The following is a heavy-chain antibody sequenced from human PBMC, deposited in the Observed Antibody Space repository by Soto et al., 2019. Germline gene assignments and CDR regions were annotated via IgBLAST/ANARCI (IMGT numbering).Heavy chain of an antibody. V-gene: IGHV1-69*01. CDR1: RGTIDSNA. CDR2: IIPIFGTA. D-gene: IGHD2-2*01. J-gene: IGHJ6*02. Sequence: ARRGTIDSNAIWWPRQEPRQGLEWMGGIIPIFGTANYAQKFQGRVTITADESTSTAYMELSSVTAADTARYFCAGYCSSSICPEDHFFGLEVWGQGTTVTVSS. CDR3: AGYCSSSICPEDHFFGLEV.